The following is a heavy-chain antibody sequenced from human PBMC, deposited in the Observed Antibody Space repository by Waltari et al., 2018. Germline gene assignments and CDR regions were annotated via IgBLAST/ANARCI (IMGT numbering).Heavy chain of an antibody. CDR1: GYSFTDYH. Sequence: QVQLVQSGTEVKKPGASVKVSCQASGYSFTDYHLHWVRQTPGQGIEWLGWINPKNGDTGYAQNFLGRVTMTRDTSINTVYMDLSGLRSDDTAVFYCARDPGPIVGAPDYWGQGTLVTVSS. CDR3: ARDPGPIVGAPDY. D-gene: IGHD1-26*01. J-gene: IGHJ4*02. CDR2: INPKNGDT. V-gene: IGHV1-2*02.